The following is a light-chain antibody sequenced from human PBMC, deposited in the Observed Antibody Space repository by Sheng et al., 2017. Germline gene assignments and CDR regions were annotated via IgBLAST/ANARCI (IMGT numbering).Light chain of an antibody. CDR1: SSDVGGYNY. V-gene: IGLV2-14*03. J-gene: IGLJ3*02. CDR2: DVN. CDR3: SSYTSSSTWV. Sequence: QSALTQPASVSGSPGQSITISCTGTSSDVGGYNYVSWYQQHPGKAPKLMIYDVNNRPSGVSNRFSGSKSGNTASLTISGLQAEDEADYYCSSYTSSSTWVFGGRDQADR.